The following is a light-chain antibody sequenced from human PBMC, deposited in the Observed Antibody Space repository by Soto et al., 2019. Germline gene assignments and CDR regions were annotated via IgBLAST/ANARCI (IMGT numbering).Light chain of an antibody. CDR3: CSYAGPYTGV. V-gene: IGLV2-11*01. J-gene: IGLJ3*02. CDR2: DVS. Sequence: QSALTQPRSVSGSPGQSVTISCTGTSSDVGGYNYVSWYQQHPGKAPKLMIYDVSKRPSGVPDRFSGSKSGNTASLTISGLQVGEGADYYCCSYAGPYTGVFGGGTKLPVL. CDR1: SSDVGGYNY.